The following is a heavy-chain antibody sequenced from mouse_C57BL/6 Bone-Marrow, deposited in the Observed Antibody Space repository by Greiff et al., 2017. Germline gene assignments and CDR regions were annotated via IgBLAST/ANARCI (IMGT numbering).Heavy chain of an antibody. D-gene: IGHD2-3*01. CDR3: ARGDGYPWYCDV. J-gene: IGHJ1*03. CDR2: INPNNGGT. Sequence: VQLQQSGPELVKPGASVKISCKASGYTFTDYYMNWVKQSHGKSLEWIGDINPNNGGTSYNQKFKGKATLTVDKSSSTAYMELRSLTSEDSAVYYCARGDGYPWYCDVWGTGTTVTVSS. V-gene: IGHV1-26*01. CDR1: GYTFTDYY.